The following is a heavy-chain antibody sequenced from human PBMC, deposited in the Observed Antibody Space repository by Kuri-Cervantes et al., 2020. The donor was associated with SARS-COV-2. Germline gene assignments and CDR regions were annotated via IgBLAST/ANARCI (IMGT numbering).Heavy chain of an antibody. CDR2: IHYDGTNK. D-gene: IGHD2-2*01. CDR3: ASQLLLGRFDY. J-gene: IGHJ4*02. V-gene: IGHV3-30*02. Sequence: GGSLRLSCTASGFIFSDYYMTWIRQAPGKGLEWVAFIHYDGTNKYYADSVKGRFTVSRDNSKSTLYLRMNSLRAEDTAVYYCASQLLLGRFDYWGQGTLVTVSS. CDR1: GFIFSDYY.